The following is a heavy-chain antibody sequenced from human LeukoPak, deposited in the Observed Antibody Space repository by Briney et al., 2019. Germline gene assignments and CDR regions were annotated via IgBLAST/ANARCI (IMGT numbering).Heavy chain of an antibody. V-gene: IGHV3-21*01. D-gene: IGHD3-16*01. CDR2: ISSSSSYI. CDR3: AKDPNTPEYCLWTNYYYMDV. CDR1: GFTISNYH. Sequence: PGGSLRLSCAASGFTISNYHMNWVRQAPGKGLEWVASISSSSSYICYADSVTGRFTISRDNAKNSLYLQMNSLRAEDTAVYYCAKDPNTPEYCLWTNYYYMDVWGKGTTVPVSS. J-gene: IGHJ6*03.